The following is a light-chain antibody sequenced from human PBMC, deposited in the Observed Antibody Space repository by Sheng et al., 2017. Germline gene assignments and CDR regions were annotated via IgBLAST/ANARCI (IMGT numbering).Light chain of an antibody. J-gene: IGKJ1*01. Sequence: DIQMTQSPSSLSSSVGDKVTITCRASQGISTYLNWHQQKPGEAPKLLIYSASTLQSGVPSRFSASGSGTDFTLTISNLQPEDFGTYYCQQSYTTPRTFGQGTKVEI. CDR1: QGISTY. CDR3: QQSYTTPRT. CDR2: SAS. V-gene: IGKV1-39*01.